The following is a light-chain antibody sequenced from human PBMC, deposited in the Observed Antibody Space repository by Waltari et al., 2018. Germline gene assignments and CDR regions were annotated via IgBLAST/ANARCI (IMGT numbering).Light chain of an antibody. V-gene: IGLV2-23*02. J-gene: IGLJ3*02. CDR1: SSDIGRYDI. Sequence: QSALTQPAGVSGSPGQLVTISCPGASSDIGRYDIVSWYQQHPDHAPKLVISDVSKRPSGVSDRFSGSKSGDTASLTISGLQFEDEADYYCCSYAGNYVWVFGGGTRLTVL. CDR2: DVS. CDR3: CSYAGNYVWV.